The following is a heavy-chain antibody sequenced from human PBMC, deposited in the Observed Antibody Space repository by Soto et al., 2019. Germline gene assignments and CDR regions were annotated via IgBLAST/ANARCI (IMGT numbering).Heavy chain of an antibody. CDR1: GFSFTSHG. J-gene: IGHJ4*02. Sequence: PGGSLRLSCAASGFSFTSHGMHWVRQAPGKGLEWVAVISFDGSYSNFIDSVKGRFTISRDDSKNTLYLQMNSLRAEDTALYYCARATEKYFDYWGQGTLVTVSS. CDR3: ARATEKYFDY. D-gene: IGHD5-12*01. V-gene: IGHV3-30*03. CDR2: ISFDGSYS.